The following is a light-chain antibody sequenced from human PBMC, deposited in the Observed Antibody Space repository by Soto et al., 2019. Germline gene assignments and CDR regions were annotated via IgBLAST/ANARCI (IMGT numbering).Light chain of an antibody. CDR1: SSDVGGYNY. CDR3: CSYAGRNREV. Sequence: QSVLTQPPSASGSPGQSVTISCTGTSSDVGGYNYVSWYQQYPGKAPKLMIYEVSKRPSGVPDRFSGSKSGNTASLTVSGLQAEDEADYHCCSYAGRNREVFGTGTKVTVL. V-gene: IGLV2-8*01. J-gene: IGLJ1*01. CDR2: EVS.